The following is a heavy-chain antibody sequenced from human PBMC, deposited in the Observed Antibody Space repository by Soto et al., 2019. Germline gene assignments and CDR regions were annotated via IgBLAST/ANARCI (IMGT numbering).Heavy chain of an antibody. Sequence: VESLKISCKGSGYSFTSYWISWVRQMPGKGLEWMGRVDPSDSYTNYSPSFQGHVTISADKSISTAYLQWSSLKASEPAMYSCARYPHVAHTPNSWFDSWGQGHRVTVSS. CDR1: GYSFTSYW. CDR3: ARYPHVAHTPNSWFDS. V-gene: IGHV5-10-1*01. D-gene: IGHD5-12*01. CDR2: VDPSDSYT. J-gene: IGHJ5*01.